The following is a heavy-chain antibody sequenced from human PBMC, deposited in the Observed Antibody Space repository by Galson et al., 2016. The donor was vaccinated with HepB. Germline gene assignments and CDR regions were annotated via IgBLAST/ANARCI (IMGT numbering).Heavy chain of an antibody. CDR2: IKQDGSEK. CDR3: ARHAYIWGSYRYGMEV. V-gene: IGHV3-7*03. J-gene: IGHJ6*02. Sequence: SLRLSCAASGFTFSSYWMSWVRQAPGKGLEWVANIKQDGSEKYYVDSVKGRFTIARDNAKNSLYLQMNSLRAEDTAVYYCARHAYIWGSYRYGMEVWGQGTTVTVSS. D-gene: IGHD3-16*02. CDR1: GFTFSSYW.